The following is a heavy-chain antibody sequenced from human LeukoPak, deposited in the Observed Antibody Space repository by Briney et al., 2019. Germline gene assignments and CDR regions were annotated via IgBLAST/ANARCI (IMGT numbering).Heavy chain of an antibody. CDR3: ARQTREIRHDFWSGYYTFDDY. Sequence: SVKVSCKASGGTFSSYAISWVRQAPGQGLEWMGRIIPILGIANYAQKFQGRVTITADKSTSTAYMELRSLRSDDTAVYYCARQTREIRHDFWSGYYTFDDYWGQGTLVTVSS. CDR1: GGTFSSYA. D-gene: IGHD3-3*01. J-gene: IGHJ4*02. CDR2: IIPILGIA. V-gene: IGHV1-69*04.